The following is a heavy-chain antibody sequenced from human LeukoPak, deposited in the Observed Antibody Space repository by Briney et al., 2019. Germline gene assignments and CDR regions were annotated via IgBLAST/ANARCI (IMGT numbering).Heavy chain of an antibody. J-gene: IGHJ4*02. CDR1: GFTFSSYW. Sequence: GGSLRLSCAASGFTFSSYWMHWVRQAPGKGLVWVSRIHTDGSITRYADSVKGRFTISRDNAKNTLFLQMNSLRAEDTAVYYCAREASYTSTSDYWGQGTLVTVSS. CDR2: IHTDGSIT. D-gene: IGHD6-6*01. V-gene: IGHV3-74*01. CDR3: AREASYTSTSDY.